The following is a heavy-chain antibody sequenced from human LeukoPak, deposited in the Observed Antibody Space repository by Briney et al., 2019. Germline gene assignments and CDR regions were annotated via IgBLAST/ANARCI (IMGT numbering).Heavy chain of an antibody. D-gene: IGHD3-22*01. CDR2: IYYSGST. V-gene: IGHV4-31*03. CDR1: GGSISSGGYY. Sequence: SETLSLTCTVSGGSISSGGYYWSWIRQHPGKGLEWIGYIYYSGSTYYNPSLKSRVTISVDMSKNQFSLKLSSVTAADTAVYYCARGRYYYDSSGYYYWGQGTLVTVSS. J-gene: IGHJ4*02. CDR3: ARGRYYYDSSGYYY.